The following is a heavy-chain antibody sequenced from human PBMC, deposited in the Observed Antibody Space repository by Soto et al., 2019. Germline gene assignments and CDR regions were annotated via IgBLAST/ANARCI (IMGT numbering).Heavy chain of an antibody. CDR3: ARGGYSSGGFDY. CDR2: IYSSGST. D-gene: IGHD6-19*01. CDR1: GGSVSSGSYY. Sequence: SETLSLTCTVSGGSVSSGSYYWSWIRQPPGKGLEWIGYIYSSGSTNYNPSLKSRVTISVDTSKNHFSLKLSSVTSADTAVYYCARGGYSSGGFDYWGQGTLVTVS. V-gene: IGHV4-61*03. J-gene: IGHJ4*02.